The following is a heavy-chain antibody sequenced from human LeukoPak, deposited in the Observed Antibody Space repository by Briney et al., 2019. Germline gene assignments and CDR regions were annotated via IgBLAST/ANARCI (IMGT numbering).Heavy chain of an antibody. CDR2: IYWNDDK. Sequence: SGPTLVKPTQTLTLTCTFSGFSLSTSGVGVGWIRQPPGKALEWLALIYWNDDKRYSPSLKSRLTITKDTSKNQVVLTMTNMDPVDTATYYCAHSHALYYDFWSGYYQTWYYSDYWGQGTLVTVSS. CDR3: AHSHALYYDFWSGYYQTWYYSDY. D-gene: IGHD3-3*01. V-gene: IGHV2-5*01. CDR1: GFSLSTSGVG. J-gene: IGHJ4*02.